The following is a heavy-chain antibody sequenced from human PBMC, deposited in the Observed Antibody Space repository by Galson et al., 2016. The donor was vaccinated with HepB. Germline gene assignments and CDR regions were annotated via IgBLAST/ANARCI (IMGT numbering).Heavy chain of an antibody. CDR3: ARVGEKSSYTAFDL. D-gene: IGHD3-10*01. Sequence: SVKVSCKASGYTFTSYSMRWVRQAPGQGLEWMGWISTYNGKANYAQNYEGRVTMTTDTPTSTVYMELRGLLSDDTATYYCARVGEKSSYTAFDLWGQGTMVTVSP. J-gene: IGHJ3*01. CDR1: GYTFTSYS. V-gene: IGHV1-18*04. CDR2: ISTYNGKA.